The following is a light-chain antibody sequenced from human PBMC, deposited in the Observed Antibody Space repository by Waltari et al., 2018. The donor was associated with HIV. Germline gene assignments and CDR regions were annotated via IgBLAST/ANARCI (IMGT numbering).Light chain of an antibody. CDR1: QSICTS. J-gene: IGKJ4*01. CDR2: DAS. V-gene: IGKV1-12*01. CDR3: LQTSAFPLT. Sequence: IQMTQSPSFLSASVGDKVTITCRASQSICTSLVWYQQKPGKAPNLLIFDASDLQGGVPSRFSGSTSGTTFTLSIANFQPEDSATYFCLQTSAFPLTFGGGTKVDI.